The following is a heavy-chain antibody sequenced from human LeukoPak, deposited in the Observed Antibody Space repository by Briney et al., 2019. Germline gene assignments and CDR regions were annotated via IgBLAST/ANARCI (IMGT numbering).Heavy chain of an antibody. D-gene: IGHD2-2*01. Sequence: GGSLRLSCAASDFTFSTYWMTWVRQAPGKGLEWVANIKQDGSEKYYVDSVKGRFTISRDNAKNSLYLQMNSLRAEDTAVYYCARDWDCDSTNCYGALGYWGQGTLVTVSS. CDR1: DFTFSTYW. J-gene: IGHJ4*01. CDR3: ARDWDCDSTNCYGALGY. CDR2: IKQDGSEK. V-gene: IGHV3-7*01.